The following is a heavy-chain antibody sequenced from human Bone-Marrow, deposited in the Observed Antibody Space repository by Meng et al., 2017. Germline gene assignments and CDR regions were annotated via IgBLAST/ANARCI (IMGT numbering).Heavy chain of an antibody. V-gene: IGHV3-21*01. CDR1: GFTFSSYA. Sequence: GESLKISCAASGFTFSSYAMSWVRQAPGKGLEWVSSISSSSSYIYYADSVKGRFTISRDNAKNSLYLQMNSLRAEDTAVYYCARDDGWLWYYYDSSGYYYDYWGQGTLVTVSS. D-gene: IGHD3-22*01. J-gene: IGHJ4*02. CDR3: ARDDGWLWYYYDSSGYYYDY. CDR2: ISSSSSYI.